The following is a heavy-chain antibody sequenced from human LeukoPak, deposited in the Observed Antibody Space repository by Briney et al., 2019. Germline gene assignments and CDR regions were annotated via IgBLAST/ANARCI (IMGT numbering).Heavy chain of an antibody. D-gene: IGHD4-17*01. CDR3: ARVDGDYYYYMDV. V-gene: IGHV1-2*02. CDR1: GYTFTDYQ. Sequence: GASVKVSCQASGYTFTDYQMHWVRQAPAKGLAGMGWINPNSGGTNYAKKFQGRVTMTRETSISTAYRELSRLRSDDRAVYYCARVDGDYYYYMDVWGKGTTVTVSS. J-gene: IGHJ6*03. CDR2: INPNSGGT.